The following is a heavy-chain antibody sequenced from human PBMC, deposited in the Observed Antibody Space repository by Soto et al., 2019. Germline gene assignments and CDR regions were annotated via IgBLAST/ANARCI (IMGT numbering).Heavy chain of an antibody. CDR2: FYTTGRA. D-gene: IGHD3-16*01. Sequence: SETLSLTCSVSGGSISSSYWNWIRQPAGKGLEWIGRFYTTGRASYNPSLKGRLTLSGDTSKNQFPLRAEDTAIYYCAKARGGWLDALDSWGQGTLVTVSS. V-gene: IGHV4-4*07. J-gene: IGHJ4*02. CDR1: GGSISSSY. CDR3: AKARGGWLDALDS.